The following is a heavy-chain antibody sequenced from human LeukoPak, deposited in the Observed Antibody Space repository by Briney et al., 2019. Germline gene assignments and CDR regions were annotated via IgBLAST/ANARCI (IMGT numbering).Heavy chain of an antibody. J-gene: IGHJ6*03. V-gene: IGHV1-18*01. CDR3: ARDVSDFWSFSKYYYMDV. CDR2: ISTYNGNT. Sequence: ASVKVSFKASGYTFINYGISWVRQAPGQGLEWMGWISTYNGNTNFAQNLQGRVTMTTDTSTSTAYMELRSLRSDDTAVYYCARDVSDFWSFSKYYYMDVWGKGTTVTVSS. D-gene: IGHD3-3*01. CDR1: GYTFINYG.